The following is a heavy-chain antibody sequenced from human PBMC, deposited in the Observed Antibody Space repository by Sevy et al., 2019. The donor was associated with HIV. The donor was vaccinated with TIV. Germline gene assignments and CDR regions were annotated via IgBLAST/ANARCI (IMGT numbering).Heavy chain of an antibody. CDR3: ARGPYYDFWYFDL. V-gene: IGHV3-21*01. D-gene: IGHD3-3*01. CDR1: GFTFSYYS. J-gene: IGHJ2*01. CDR2: ISTASSYI. Sequence: GGSLRLSCAASGFTFSYYSMNWVRQAPGKGLEWVSSISTASSYIYYADSLKGRVTISRDNLRNSLYLQMNSLRAEDTAVYYCARGPYYDFWYFDLWGRGTLVTVSS.